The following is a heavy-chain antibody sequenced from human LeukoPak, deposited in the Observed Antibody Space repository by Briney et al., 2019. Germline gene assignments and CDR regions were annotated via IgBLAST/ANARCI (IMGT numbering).Heavy chain of an antibody. J-gene: IGHJ4*02. CDR1: GGSISSYY. CDR3: ARANYDILTGAFDY. D-gene: IGHD3-9*01. V-gene: IGHV4-59*01. CDR2: IYYSGST. Sequence: SETLSLTCTVSGGSISSYYWSWIRQPPGKGLEWIGYIYYSGSTNYNPSPKSRVTISVDTSKNQFSLKLSSVTAADTAVYYCARANYDILTGAFDYWGQGTLVTVSS.